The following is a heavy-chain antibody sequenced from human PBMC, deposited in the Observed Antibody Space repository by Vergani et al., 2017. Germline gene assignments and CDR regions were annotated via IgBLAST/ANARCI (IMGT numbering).Heavy chain of an antibody. CDR3: ARYGIVAARLGDYYYYMDV. Sequence: QVQLVESGAGVVQPGRSLRLHCPASGFTFSSYAMHWVRQAPGKGLEWVAVISYDGSNKYYADSVKGRFTISRDNSKNTLYLQMNSLRAEDTAVYYCARYGIVAARLGDYYYYMDVWGKGTTVTVSS. CDR1: GFTFSSYA. V-gene: IGHV3-30-3*01. D-gene: IGHD6-6*01. CDR2: ISYDGSNK. J-gene: IGHJ6*03.